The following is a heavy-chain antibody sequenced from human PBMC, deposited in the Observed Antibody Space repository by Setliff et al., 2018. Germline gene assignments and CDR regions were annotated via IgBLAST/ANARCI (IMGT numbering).Heavy chain of an antibody. CDR2: INPGSLSS. CDR3: ARAGLAAAGRKGVFDH. V-gene: IGHV1-46*01. D-gene: IGHD6-25*01. Sequence: ASVKVSCKTSGYSFTSHYMHWVRQAPGQGLEWMGIINPGSLSSSSTQKFEGRVTMTRDTSTSTVYMELNSLTSDDTAVYYCARAGLAAAGRKGVFDHWGKGTLVTVS. CDR1: GYSFTSHY. J-gene: IGHJ4*02.